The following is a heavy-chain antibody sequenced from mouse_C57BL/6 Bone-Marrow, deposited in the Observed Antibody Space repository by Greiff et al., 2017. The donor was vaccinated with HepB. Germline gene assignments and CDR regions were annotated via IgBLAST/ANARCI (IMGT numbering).Heavy chain of an antibody. D-gene: IGHD1-1*01. CDR1: GFTFSSYA. V-gene: IGHV5-4*01. CDR3: ARASTVVATNFDY. J-gene: IGHJ2*01. Sequence: DVQLQESGGGLVKPGGSLKLSCAASGFTFSSYAMSWVRQTPEKRLEWVATISDGGSYTYYPDNVKGRFTISRDNAKNNLYLQMSHLKSEDTAMYYCARASTVVATNFDYWGQGTTLTVSS. CDR2: ISDGGSYT.